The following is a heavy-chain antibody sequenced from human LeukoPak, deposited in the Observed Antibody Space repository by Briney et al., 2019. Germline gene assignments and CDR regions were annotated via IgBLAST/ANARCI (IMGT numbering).Heavy chain of an antibody. J-gene: IGHJ4*02. D-gene: IGHD5-12*01. V-gene: IGHV3-23*01. CDR2: ISGSGGST. Sequence: PGGSLRLSCAASGFTFSSYAMSWVRQAPGKGLEWVSAISGSGGSTHYADSVKGRFTISRDNSKNTLYLQMNSLRAEDTAVYYCAKDPYGGYAYYFDYWGQGTLVTVSS. CDR3: AKDPYGGYAYYFDY. CDR1: GFTFSSYA.